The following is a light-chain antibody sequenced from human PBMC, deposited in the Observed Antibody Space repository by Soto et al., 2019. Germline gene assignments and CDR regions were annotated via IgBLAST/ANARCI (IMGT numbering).Light chain of an antibody. CDR1: QSVNPY. Sequence: IVLTQSPGILSLSPGERATLSCRASQSVNPYLAWYQQKPGQAPRLLISDASNRATGIPDRFSGSGSGTDFTLTISRLVPEDFAVYYCQQYGDSPVTFGQGTKVDIK. V-gene: IGKV3-20*01. J-gene: IGKJ1*01. CDR2: DAS. CDR3: QQYGDSPVT.